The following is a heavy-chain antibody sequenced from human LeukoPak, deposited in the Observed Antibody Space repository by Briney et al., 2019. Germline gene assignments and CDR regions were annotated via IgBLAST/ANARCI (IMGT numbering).Heavy chain of an antibody. CDR3: ARDPEDYYDSSAYYDGFDM. V-gene: IGHV3-7*01. D-gene: IGHD3-22*01. CDR2: IKHDGSVQ. CDR1: GFTFSSYS. J-gene: IGHJ3*02. Sequence: GGSLRLSCAASGFTFSSYSMNWVRQAPGKGLEWVANIKHDGSVQYCVDSVKGRFTISRDNAKNSLYLQMNSLRAEDTAVYYCARDPEDYYDSSAYYDGFDMWGQGTMVTVSS.